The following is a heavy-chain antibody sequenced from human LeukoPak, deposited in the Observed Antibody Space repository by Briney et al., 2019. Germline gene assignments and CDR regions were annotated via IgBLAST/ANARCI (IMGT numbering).Heavy chain of an antibody. V-gene: IGHV1-2*02. J-gene: IGHJ4*02. D-gene: IGHD6-6*01. Sequence: AASVKVSCKASGYTFTGYYMHWVRQAPGQGLEWMGWINPNSGGTNYAQKFQGRVTMTRDTSISTAYMELSRLRSDDTAVYYCARAVYSSSSGTGYWGQGTLVTVSS. CDR3: ARAVYSSSSGTGY. CDR1: GYTFTGYY. CDR2: INPNSGGT.